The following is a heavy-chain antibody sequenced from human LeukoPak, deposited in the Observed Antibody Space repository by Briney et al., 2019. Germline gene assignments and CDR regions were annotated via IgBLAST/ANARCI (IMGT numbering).Heavy chain of an antibody. J-gene: IGHJ4*02. V-gene: IGHV4-4*07. CDR1: GDSFSSYY. CDR2: IYTSGIA. Sequence: TSETLSLTCTVSGDSFSSYYWNWIRQPAGKGLEWIGRIYTSGIANYNPSLKRRVTMSVDTSKKQFSLGLTSVTAADSAVYYCARARQGYSGSDFDYWGQGTLVTVSS. CDR3: ARARQGYSGSDFDY. D-gene: IGHD1-26*01.